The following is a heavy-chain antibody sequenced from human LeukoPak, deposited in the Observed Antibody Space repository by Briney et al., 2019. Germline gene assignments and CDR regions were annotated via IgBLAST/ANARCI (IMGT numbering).Heavy chain of an antibody. CDR3: ARHGLALNYFDY. V-gene: IGHV4-39*01. Sequence: SETLSLTCAVSGGSISSSSYYWGWIRQPPGKGLEWIGSIYYSGSTYYNPSLKSRVTISVDTSKNQFSLKLSSVTAADTAVYYCARHGLALNYFDYWGQGTLVTVSS. CDR2: IYYSGST. J-gene: IGHJ4*02. CDR1: GGSISSSSYY.